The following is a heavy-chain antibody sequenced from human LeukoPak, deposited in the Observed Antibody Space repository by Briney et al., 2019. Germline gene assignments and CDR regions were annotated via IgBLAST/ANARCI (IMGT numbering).Heavy chain of an antibody. J-gene: IGHJ4*02. D-gene: IGHD2-15*01. CDR1: GGSVSGYY. CDR3: ARIHRYCSGGACYVLDS. CDR2: VYYSGST. Sequence: SETLSLTCVVSGGSVSGYYWGWIRQPPGRGLEWIGYVYYSGSTNYNPSFKSRITISVDTSRNQSSLQLSSVTAADTAVYYCARIHRYCSGGACYVLDSWGQGTLVAVSS. V-gene: IGHV4-59*02.